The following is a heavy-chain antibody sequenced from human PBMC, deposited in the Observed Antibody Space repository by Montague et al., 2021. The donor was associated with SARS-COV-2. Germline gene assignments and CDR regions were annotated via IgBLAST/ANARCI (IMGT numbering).Heavy chain of an antibody. Sequence: SEALSLTCAVYGGSFSGYYWSWIRQPPGKGLERIGEINHSGSTNYNPSLKSRVTISVDTSKNQFSLKLSSVTAADTAVYYCARGRKRITVVRGVIIDWFDPWGQGTLVTVSS. CDR3: ARGRKRITVVRGVIIDWFDP. J-gene: IGHJ5*02. V-gene: IGHV4-34*01. D-gene: IGHD3-10*01. CDR1: GGSFSGYY. CDR2: INHSGST.